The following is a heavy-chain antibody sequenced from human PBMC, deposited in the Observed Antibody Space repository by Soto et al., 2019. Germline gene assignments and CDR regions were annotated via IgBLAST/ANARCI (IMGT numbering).Heavy chain of an antibody. CDR3: ARVVRAYYYDSSGYYFDY. CDR1: GGSISSGGYY. Sequence: QVQLQESGPGLVKPSQTLSLTCTVSGGSISSGGYYWSWIRQHPGKGLEWIGDIYYSGSTYYNRSLKSRVTISVDTSKTQFSLKLSSVTAADTAVYSCARVVRAYYYDSSGYYFDYWGQGTLVTVSS. J-gene: IGHJ4*02. V-gene: IGHV4-31*03. CDR2: IYYSGST. D-gene: IGHD3-22*01.